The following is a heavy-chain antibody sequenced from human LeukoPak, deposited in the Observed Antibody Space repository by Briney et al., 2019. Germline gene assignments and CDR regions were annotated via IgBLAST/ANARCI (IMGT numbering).Heavy chain of an antibody. J-gene: IGHJ3*02. CDR1: GFTFSSYA. CDR2: ISYDENNK. V-gene: IGHV3-30-3*01. D-gene: IGHD3-22*01. Sequence: GRSLRLSCAASGFTFSSYAMHWVRQAPGKGLEWVAVISYDENNKYNADSVKGRFTISRDNSKNTLYLQMNSLRAEDTAVYYCARVPTPYDSSGYYIGAFDIWGQGTMVTVSS. CDR3: ARVPTPYDSSGYYIGAFDI.